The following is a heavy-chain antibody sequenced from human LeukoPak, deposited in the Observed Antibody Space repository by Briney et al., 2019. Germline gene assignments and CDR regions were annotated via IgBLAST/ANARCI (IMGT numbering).Heavy chain of an antibody. CDR1: GFTFSSYW. CDR3: AKDKGLADYRYYFDY. CDR2: IKKDGSEK. V-gene: IGHV3-7*03. J-gene: IGHJ4*02. D-gene: IGHD4-11*01. Sequence: GGSLRLSCAASGFTFSSYWMSWVRQAPGKGLEWVANIKKDGSEKYYVDSVKGRFTISRDNSKNTLYLQMNSLRAEDTAVYYCAKDKGLADYRYYFDYWGQGTLVTVSS.